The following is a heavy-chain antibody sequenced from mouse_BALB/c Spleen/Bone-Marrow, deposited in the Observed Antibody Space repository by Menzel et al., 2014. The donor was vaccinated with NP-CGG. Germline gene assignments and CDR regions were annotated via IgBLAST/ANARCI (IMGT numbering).Heavy chain of an antibody. CDR2: INPHNDGT. J-gene: IGHJ1*01. V-gene: IGHV1-14*01. D-gene: IGHD1-2*01. CDR1: GYTFTSSD. Sequence: VQLKEAGLGLVKPGASVKMSCKASGYTFTSSDMIWVKQKPGQGLEWIGYINPHNDGTKYNEKFKGKATLTSDKSSSTAYMELSSLTSEDSAVYYCAGGLLRLLEWSFQDWGAGTSVHVSS. CDR3: AGGLLRLLEWSFQD.